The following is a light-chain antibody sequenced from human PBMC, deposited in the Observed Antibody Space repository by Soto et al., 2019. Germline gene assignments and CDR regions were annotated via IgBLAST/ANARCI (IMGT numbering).Light chain of an antibody. Sequence: QPVLTQPVSVSGSPGQSITISCTGTSCDVGGYNYVSWYQQHPGKAPKLMIYDVSNRPSGVSNRFSGSKSGNTASLTISGLQAEDEADYYCNSYTSSSTYVFGTGTKVTVL. CDR3: NSYTSSSTYV. V-gene: IGLV2-14*03. J-gene: IGLJ1*01. CDR2: DVS. CDR1: SCDVGGYNY.